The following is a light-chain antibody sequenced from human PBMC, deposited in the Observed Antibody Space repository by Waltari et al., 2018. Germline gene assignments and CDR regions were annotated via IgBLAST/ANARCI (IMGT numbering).Light chain of an antibody. CDR1: LPTIGSNF. CDR2: DNY. CDR3: GTWDNSLNGGV. J-gene: IGLJ2*01. V-gene: IGLV1-51*01. Sequence: QSVLTPPPSVSAAPGPMANNACPGSLPTIGSNFVSWYQQFPGTAPKLLLSDNYKRPSGIPDRFSGSKSGTSATLGITGLQTGDEADYYCGTWDNSLNGGVFGGGTKLAVL.